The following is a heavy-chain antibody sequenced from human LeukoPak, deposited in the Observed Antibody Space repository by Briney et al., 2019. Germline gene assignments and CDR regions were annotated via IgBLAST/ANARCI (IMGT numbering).Heavy chain of an antibody. Sequence: SETLSLTCTVSGVSISSYYWRWLRQPAGKGLEWLGRIYSTGSNKYSASLESRLTMSFDTSKDQFSLKLTSVTAADTAVYYCARGVVVAGLRYYFDSWGQGSLVSVSS. D-gene: IGHD6-19*01. J-gene: IGHJ4*02. CDR2: IYSTGSN. CDR3: ARGVVVAGLRYYFDS. CDR1: GVSISSYY. V-gene: IGHV4-4*07.